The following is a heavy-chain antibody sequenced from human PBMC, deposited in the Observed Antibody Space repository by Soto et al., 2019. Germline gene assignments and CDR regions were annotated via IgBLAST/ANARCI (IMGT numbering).Heavy chain of an antibody. CDR3: ARDNGGSYYGSVSYYPGPIHAFDI. CDR1: GFTFSSCA. Sequence: PVGSLRLSCSASGFTFSSCAMHWVRQAPGKGLEYVSGIRGNGDPPFYADSVKGRFTISRDNSKNTLYLQMNSLSADDTAVYYCARDNGGSYYGSVSYYPGPIHAFDIWVQGTMVTV. CDR2: IRGNGDPP. V-gene: IGHV3-64*04. D-gene: IGHD3-10*01. J-gene: IGHJ3*02.